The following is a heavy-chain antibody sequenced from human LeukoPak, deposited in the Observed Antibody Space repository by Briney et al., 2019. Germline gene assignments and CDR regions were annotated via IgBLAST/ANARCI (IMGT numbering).Heavy chain of an antibody. CDR1: GDSISSGDYY. V-gene: IGHV4-61*02. Sequence: SETLSLTCTVSGDSISSGDYYWSWIRQPAGKGLEWIGRISSSGSTNYNPSLKSRVTISVDTSKNQFSLKLSSVTAADTAVYYCARVSIFYGDFYYYMDVWDKGTTVTVSS. CDR3: ARVSIFYGDFYYYMDV. D-gene: IGHD4-17*01. CDR2: ISSSGST. J-gene: IGHJ6*03.